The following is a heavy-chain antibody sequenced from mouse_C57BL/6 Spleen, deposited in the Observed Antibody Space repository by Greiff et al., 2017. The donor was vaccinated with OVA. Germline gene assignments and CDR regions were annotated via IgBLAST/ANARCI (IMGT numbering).Heavy chain of an antibody. CDR3: ARWELGQYYFDY. D-gene: IGHD4-1*01. CDR1: GYSFTGYF. V-gene: IGHV1-20*01. CDR2: INPYNGDT. J-gene: IGHJ2*01. Sequence: DVQLQESGPELVKPGDSVKISCKASGYSFTGYFMNWVMQSHGKSLEWIGRINPYNGDTFYNQKFKGKATLTVDKSSSTAHMELRSLTSEDSAVYYCARWELGQYYFDYWGQGTTLTVSS.